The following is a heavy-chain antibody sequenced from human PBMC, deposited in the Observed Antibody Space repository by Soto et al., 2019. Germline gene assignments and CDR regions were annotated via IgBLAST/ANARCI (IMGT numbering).Heavy chain of an antibody. CDR2: IYYTGNT. CDR3: ARVSKYSGGWYVLYYLDG. CDR1: GGSISSGDYY. D-gene: IGHD6-19*01. Sequence: PSETLSLTCTVSGGSISSGDYYWSWIRQPPGKALEWIGYIYYTGNTYYNPSLRSRVSISADTSKNQFSLTLTSVTAADSAMYYCARVSKYSGGWYVLYYLDGWGQGTLVTVSS. V-gene: IGHV4-30-4*01. J-gene: IGHJ4*02.